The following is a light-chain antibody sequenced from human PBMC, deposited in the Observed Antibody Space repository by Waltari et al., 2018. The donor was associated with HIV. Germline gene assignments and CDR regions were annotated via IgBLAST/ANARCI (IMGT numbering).Light chain of an antibody. Sequence: DIQMTQSPSTLSASVGDRVTITCRAGQSVGTWLAWYQQKSGKAPKLLIYKASTLESGLPSRFSGNRSGTEYTLTISGLQPDDFATYYCQQYNSYSTFGQGTKVEIK. V-gene: IGKV1-5*03. J-gene: IGKJ1*01. CDR1: QSVGTW. CDR3: QQYNSYST. CDR2: KAS.